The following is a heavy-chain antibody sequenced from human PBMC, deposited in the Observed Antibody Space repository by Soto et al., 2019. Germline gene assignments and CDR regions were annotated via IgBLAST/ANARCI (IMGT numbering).Heavy chain of an antibody. CDR1: GYTFTSYQ. D-gene: IGHD3-3*01. Sequence: QMQLVQSGAEVKKPGASVKVSCKASGYTFTSYQMHWVRQAPGQGLEWMGIINPSGGRITYAPRFQGRVMMTRDTSTNTVYMELRRLRSADTAVYYCARDGPPTTTGVGPSYTMDVWGQGTTVTVS. CDR2: INPSGGRI. J-gene: IGHJ6*02. V-gene: IGHV1-46*01. CDR3: ARDGPPTTTGVGPSYTMDV.